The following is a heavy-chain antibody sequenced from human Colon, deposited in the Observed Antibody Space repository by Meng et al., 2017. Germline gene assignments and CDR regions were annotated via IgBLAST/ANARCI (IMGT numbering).Heavy chain of an antibody. Sequence: GESLKISCTASVFTFGDYAMSWVRQAPGKGLEWGGCIRSKAYGGTTEYAASAKGRFTISRDESKSIAYMQMNSLKIEDTAVYYCTRTLAAAGTLIYYYYGMDVWGQGTTVTVSS. CDR3: TRTLAAAGTLIYYYYGMDV. V-gene: IGHV3-49*04. CDR2: IRSKAYGGTT. D-gene: IGHD6-13*01. CDR1: VFTFGDYA. J-gene: IGHJ6*02.